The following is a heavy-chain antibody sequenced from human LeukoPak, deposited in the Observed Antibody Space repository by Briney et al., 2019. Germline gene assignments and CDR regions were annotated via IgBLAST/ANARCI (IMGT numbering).Heavy chain of an antibody. J-gene: IGHJ2*01. CDR1: GGSISSHY. CDR3: ARVRAYANFVGSFDL. V-gene: IGHV4-4*07. D-gene: IGHD1-26*01. CDR2: IWTTGST. Sequence: SETLSLTYTVSGGSISSHYWSWIRHPAGKRLEWLGRIWTTGSTAYNPSYKSRLTMSMDKSKNQFSLKLTSITAADTAVYYCARVRAYANFVGSFDLWGRGALVTVSS.